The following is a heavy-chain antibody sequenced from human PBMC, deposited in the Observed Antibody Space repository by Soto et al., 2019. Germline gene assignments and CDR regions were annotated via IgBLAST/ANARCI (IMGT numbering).Heavy chain of an antibody. D-gene: IGHD2-2*01. CDR1: GFSLSNYA. V-gene: IGHV3-23*01. Sequence: EVHLLESGGDLVQPGGSLRLSCAASGFSLSNYAMTWVRQAPGKWLEWVSGITGSADKTYYSDSVKGRFIISRDNSKNTLYLQMNSLRAEDTALYYCARDCSSSSCSVWHYWGQGTLVTVSS. CDR2: ITGSADKT. J-gene: IGHJ4*02. CDR3: ARDCSSSSCSVWHY.